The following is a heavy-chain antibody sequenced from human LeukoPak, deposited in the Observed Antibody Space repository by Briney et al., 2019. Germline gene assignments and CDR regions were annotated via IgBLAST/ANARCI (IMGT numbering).Heavy chain of an antibody. CDR1: GGTFIRYA. CDR3: VFDSSGYLSRSLPPYFDS. Sequence: GSSVKVSCKASGGTFIRYAISWVRQAPGQGLEWMGGIIPIFGTAKYAQKFQGRVTLTTDESTSTAYMELSSLRSEDTAVYYCVFDSSGYLSRSLPPYFDSWGQGTLVTVSS. J-gene: IGHJ4*02. CDR2: IIPIFGTA. V-gene: IGHV1-69*05. D-gene: IGHD3-22*01.